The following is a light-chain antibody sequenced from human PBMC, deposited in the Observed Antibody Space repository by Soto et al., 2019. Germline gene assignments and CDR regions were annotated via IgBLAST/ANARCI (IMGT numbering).Light chain of an antibody. CDR1: QSLLHSNGDYY. J-gene: IGKJ5*01. Sequence: DIVMTQSPLSLPVTPGEPASISCRSSQSLLHSNGDYYLHWFLQKPGQSPLVLLYFGSNRAAGVPDGVSGSQLVTHLTMKISIVEAADVELYCYFQSPLSVHTF. CDR2: FGS. V-gene: IGKV2-28*01. CDR3: FQSPLSVHT.